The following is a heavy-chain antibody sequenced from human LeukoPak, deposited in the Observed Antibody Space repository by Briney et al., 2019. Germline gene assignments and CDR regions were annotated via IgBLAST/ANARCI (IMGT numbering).Heavy chain of an antibody. CDR2: ISYDGKNE. CDR1: GFTFSNFG. V-gene: IGHV3-30*18. J-gene: IGHJ4*02. CDR3: AKQMPVDYFDY. D-gene: IGHD2-2*01. Sequence: GRSLRLSCAASGFTFSNFGMHWVRQAPGKGLEWVAVISYDGKNEYYTDSVKGRFTISRDNAKNTLYLQMNSLRAEDTAVYYCAKQMPVDYFDYWGKGPLVTVSS.